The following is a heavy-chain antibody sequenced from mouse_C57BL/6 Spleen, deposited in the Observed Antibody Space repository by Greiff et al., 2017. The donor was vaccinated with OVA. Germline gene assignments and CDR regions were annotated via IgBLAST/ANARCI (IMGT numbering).Heavy chain of an antibody. CDR2: INPNYGTT. CDR1: GYSFTDYN. V-gene: IGHV1-39*01. D-gene: IGHD1-1*01. CDR3: ARGYYGSSYRYFDV. J-gene: IGHJ1*03. Sequence: VQLKESGPELVKPGASVKISCKASGYSFTDYNMNWVKQSNGKSLEWIGVINPNYGTTSYNQKFKGKATLTVDQSSSTAYMQHNSLTSEDSAVYYCARGYYGSSYRYFDVWGTGTTVTVSS.